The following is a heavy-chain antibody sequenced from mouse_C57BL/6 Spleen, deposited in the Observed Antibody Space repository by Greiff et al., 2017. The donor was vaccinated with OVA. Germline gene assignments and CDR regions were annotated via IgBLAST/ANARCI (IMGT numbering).Heavy chain of an antibody. D-gene: IGHD2-4*01. CDR2: IYIGNGYT. J-gene: IGHJ4*01. V-gene: IGHV1-58*01. CDR1: GYTFTSYG. CDR3: ARKSIYYDYDGGKNAMDY. Sequence: EVKLMESGAELVRPGSSVKMSCKTSGYTFTSYGINWVKQRPGQGLEWIGYIYIGNGYTEYNEKFKGKATLTSDTSSSTAYMQLSSLTSEDSAIYFCARKSIYYDYDGGKNAMDYWGQGTSVTVSS.